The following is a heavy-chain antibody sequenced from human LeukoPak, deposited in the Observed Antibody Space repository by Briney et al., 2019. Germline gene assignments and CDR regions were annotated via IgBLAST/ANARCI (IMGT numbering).Heavy chain of an antibody. CDR2: IYYSGST. Sequence: SETLSLTCTVSGGSISSGGYYWSWIRQHPGKGLEWIGYIYYSGSTYYNPSLKSRVTISVDTSKNQFSLKLSSVTAADTAVYYCAREGHYDFWSGYYFDYWGQGTLVTVSS. CDR3: AREGHYDFWSGYYFDY. J-gene: IGHJ4*02. CDR1: GGSISSGGYY. D-gene: IGHD3-3*01. V-gene: IGHV4-31*03.